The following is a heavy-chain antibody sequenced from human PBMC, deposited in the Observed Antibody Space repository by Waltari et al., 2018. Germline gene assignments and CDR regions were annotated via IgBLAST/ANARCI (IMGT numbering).Heavy chain of an antibody. CDR2: ISYDGSNK. CDR3: ARDRAYTYAFDI. D-gene: IGHD1-20*01. CDR1: GFPLSSYA. J-gene: IGHJ3*02. V-gene: IGHV3-30*04. Sequence: QVQLVESGGGVVQPWRSLRLSCAASGFPLSSYAMHWVRQAPGKGLEWVAVISYDGSNKYYVDSVKGRFTIYNSKNTLYLQMNSLRAEDTAVYYCARDRAYTYAFDIWGQGTMVTVSS.